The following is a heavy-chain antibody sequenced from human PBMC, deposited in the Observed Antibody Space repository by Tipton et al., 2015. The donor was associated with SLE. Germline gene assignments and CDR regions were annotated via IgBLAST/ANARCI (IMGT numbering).Heavy chain of an antibody. CDR1: GFTVSSNY. J-gene: IGHJ4*02. D-gene: IGHD1-1*01. Sequence: GSLRLSCAASGFTVSSNYMTWVRQAPGKGLEWLSVIYSGGNTFYADSVKGRFTISRDNFKNTLYLQMNGLSAEDTAVYYCARGTTTPHHLDYWGQGTLVTVSS. V-gene: IGHV3-66*01. CDR3: ARGTTTPHHLDY. CDR2: IYSGGNT.